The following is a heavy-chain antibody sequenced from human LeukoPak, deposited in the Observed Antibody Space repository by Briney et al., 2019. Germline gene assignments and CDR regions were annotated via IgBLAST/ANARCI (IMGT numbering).Heavy chain of an antibody. D-gene: IGHD5-18*01. J-gene: IGHJ6*03. CDR3: AKVSYGLDYYYYYMDV. V-gene: IGHV3-33*06. Sequence: SGRSLRPSCAASGFTFSSYGMHWVRQAPGKGLEWVAVIWYDGSNKYYADSVKGRFTTSRDNSKNTLYLQMNSLRAEDTAVYYCAKVSYGLDYYYYYMDVWGKGTTVTVSS. CDR1: GFTFSSYG. CDR2: IWYDGSNK.